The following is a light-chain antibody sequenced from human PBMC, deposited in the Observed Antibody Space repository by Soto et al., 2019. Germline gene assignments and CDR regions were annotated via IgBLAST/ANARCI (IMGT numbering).Light chain of an antibody. CDR3: QQYGSSPIT. Sequence: EIVLTQSPGTLSLSPGERAILSCRASQSVSSIYLAWYQQKPGQAPSLLIYATSSRATGIPDRFSGSGSGTDFSLTISRLELEDFAVYYCQQYGSSPITFGQGTRLEIK. CDR2: ATS. J-gene: IGKJ5*01. CDR1: QSVSSIY. V-gene: IGKV3-20*01.